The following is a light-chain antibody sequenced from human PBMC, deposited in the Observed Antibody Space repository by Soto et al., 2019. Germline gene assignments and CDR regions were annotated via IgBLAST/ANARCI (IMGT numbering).Light chain of an antibody. CDR1: QSITTY. CDR2: AAS. J-gene: IGKJ1*01. Sequence: DIQMTQSPSSLSASVGDRVTITCRASQSITTYLNWYQQKPGKAPKLPIYAASSLQSGVPSRFSGSGSGTDFTLTISSLQPEDFAAYFCQQSFNTPRTFGQGTRVEIK. V-gene: IGKV1-39*01. CDR3: QQSFNTPRT.